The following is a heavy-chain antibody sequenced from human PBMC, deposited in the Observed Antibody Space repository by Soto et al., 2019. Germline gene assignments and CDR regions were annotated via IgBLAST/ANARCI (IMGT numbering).Heavy chain of an antibody. Sequence: QVQLQESGPGLVKPSQTLSLTCTVSGGSISSGGYYWSWIRQHPGKGLEWIGYIYYSGSTYYNPSLKCRVTISVDTSKNQFSLKLSSVTAADTAVYYWARELRFGEDYYGMDVWGQGTTVTVSS. V-gene: IGHV4-31*03. CDR3: ARELRFGEDYYGMDV. CDR2: IYYSGST. CDR1: GGSISSGGYY. J-gene: IGHJ6*02. D-gene: IGHD3-10*01.